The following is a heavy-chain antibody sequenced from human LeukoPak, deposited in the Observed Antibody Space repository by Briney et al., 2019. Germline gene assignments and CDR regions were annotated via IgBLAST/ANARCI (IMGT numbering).Heavy chain of an antibody. CDR1: GGSFSGYY. CDR2: INHSGST. V-gene: IGHV4-34*01. Sequence: SETLSLTCAVYGGSFSGYYWSWIRQPPGKGLEWIGEINHSGSTNYNPSLKSRVTMSVDTSKNQFSLKLSSVTAADTAVYYCARDNDGGSYYDAFDIRGQGTMVTVSS. J-gene: IGHJ3*02. D-gene: IGHD1-26*01. CDR3: ARDNDGGSYYDAFDI.